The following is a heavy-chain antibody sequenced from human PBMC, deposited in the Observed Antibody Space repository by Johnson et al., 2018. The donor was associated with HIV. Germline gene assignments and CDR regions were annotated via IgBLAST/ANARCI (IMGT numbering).Heavy chain of an antibody. V-gene: IGHV3-20*04. CDR2: INWNGGST. J-gene: IGHJ3*02. CDR3: ARGRGFTIFGVVISDAFDI. Sequence: VQLVESGGGVVRPGGSLRLSCATSGFIFDDYAMGWVRQVPGKGLEWVSGINWNGGSTGYADSVKGRVTISRDNAKNSLYLQMNSLRAEDTALYYCARGRGFTIFGVVISDAFDIWGQGTMVTVSS. D-gene: IGHD3-3*01. CDR1: GFIFDDYA.